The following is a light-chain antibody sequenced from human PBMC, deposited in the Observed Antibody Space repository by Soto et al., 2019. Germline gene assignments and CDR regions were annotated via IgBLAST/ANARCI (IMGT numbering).Light chain of an antibody. CDR1: QGISSA. CDR2: DAS. V-gene: IGKV1-13*02. J-gene: IGKJ5*01. Sequence: AIQLTQSPSSLSASVGDRVTITCRASQGISSALAWYQQKPGKAPKLLIYDASSLEIGVPSRFSGSGSGTDFTLTISSLQPEDFATYYCQQFNSYLITFGQGTRLEIK. CDR3: QQFNSYLIT.